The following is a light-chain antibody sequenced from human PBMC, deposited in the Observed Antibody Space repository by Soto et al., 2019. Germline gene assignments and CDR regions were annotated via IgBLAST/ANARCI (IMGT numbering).Light chain of an antibody. CDR1: QSVSARS. CDR2: GAS. V-gene: IGKV3-20*01. CDR3: PQYGNSWYT. J-gene: IGKJ2*01. Sequence: ENVLTQSPGTLSLSPGERATLSCRASQSVSARSLAWYQHKPGQAPRLLIHGASSRATGIPNRFSGSGSGTDFTLTIRRLEPEDFAVYYCPQYGNSWYTFGQGTKLEIK.